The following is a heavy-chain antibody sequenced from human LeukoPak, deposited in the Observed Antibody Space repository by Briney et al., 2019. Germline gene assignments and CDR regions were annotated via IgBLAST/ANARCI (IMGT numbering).Heavy chain of an antibody. CDR3: ARDLIWVPALIDGDY. V-gene: IGHV3-7*01. J-gene: IGHJ4*02. CDR1: GFTFSSYW. Sequence: GGSLRLSCAASGFTFSSYWMSWVRQAPGKGLEWVANIKQDGSEKYYVDSVKGRFTISRDNAKNSLYLQMNSLRAEDTAVYYCARDLIWVPALIDGDYWGQGTLVTVSS. D-gene: IGHD5-24*01. CDR2: IKQDGSEK.